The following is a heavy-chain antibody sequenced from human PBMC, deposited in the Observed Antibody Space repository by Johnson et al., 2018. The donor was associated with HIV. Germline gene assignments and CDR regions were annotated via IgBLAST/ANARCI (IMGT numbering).Heavy chain of an antibody. Sequence: VQLVESGGGLFQPGGSLRLSCTASGFTFSNYGMHWVRQAPGKGLEWVAVISSDGTNTYYTDSVKGRFTISRDNTKNTVSLQMIILRPKDTGVYYCASGVTPRAPLRIWGQGTMVTVSS. D-gene: IGHD2-21*02. CDR3: ASGVTPRAPLRI. J-gene: IGHJ3*02. CDR1: GFTFSNYG. CDR2: ISSDGTNT. V-gene: IGHV3-30*19.